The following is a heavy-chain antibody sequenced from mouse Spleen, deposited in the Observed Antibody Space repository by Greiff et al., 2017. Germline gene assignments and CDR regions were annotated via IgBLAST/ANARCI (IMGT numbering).Heavy chain of an antibody. CDR1: GYTFTDYE. V-gene: IGHV1-15*01. Sequence: QVQLQQSGAELVRPGASVTLSCKASGYTFTDYEMHWVKQTPVHGLEWIGAIDPETGGTAYNQKFKGKAILTADKSSSTAYMELRSLTSEDSAVYYCTRRVYYGNEDYWGQGTSVTVSS. CDR2: IDPETGGT. J-gene: IGHJ4*01. D-gene: IGHD2-1*01. CDR3: TRRVYYGNEDY.